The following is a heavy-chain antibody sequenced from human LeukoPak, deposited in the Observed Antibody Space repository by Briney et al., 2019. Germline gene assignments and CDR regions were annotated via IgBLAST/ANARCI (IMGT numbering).Heavy chain of an antibody. D-gene: IGHD3-22*01. J-gene: IGHJ4*02. V-gene: IGHV4-34*01. CDR1: GGSFSGYY. CDR3: ARVYYYDSSGAFDY. Sequence: KPSETLSLTCAVYGGSFSGYYWSWIRQPPGKGLEWIGEINHSGSTNYNPSLKSRVTISVDTSKNQFSLKLSSVTAADTAVYYCARVYYYDSSGAFDYWGQGTLVTASS. CDR2: INHSGST.